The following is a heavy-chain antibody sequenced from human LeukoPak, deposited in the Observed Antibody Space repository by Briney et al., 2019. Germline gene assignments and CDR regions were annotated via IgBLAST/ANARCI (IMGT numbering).Heavy chain of an antibody. J-gene: IGHJ3*02. CDR2: IYYSGST. D-gene: IGHD1-26*01. CDR3: ATVGATIAFDI. Sequence: PSETLSLTCTVSGGSISSYYWSWIRQPPGKGLEWIGYIYYSGSTNYNPSLKSRVTISVDTSKNQFSLKLSSVTAADTAVYYCATVGATIAFDIWGQGTMVTVSS. V-gene: IGHV4-59*01. CDR1: GGSISSYY.